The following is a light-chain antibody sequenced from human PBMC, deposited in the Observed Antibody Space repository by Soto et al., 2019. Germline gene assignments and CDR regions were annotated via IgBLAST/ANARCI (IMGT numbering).Light chain of an antibody. CDR2: QVT. V-gene: IGLV2-14*01. J-gene: IGLJ1*01. CDR1: SSDLAIYNY. CDR3: SSYTDSSNYV. Sequence: QSALSHPGSVCWSPGHSITISCTGTSSDLAIYNYVSWYQQQPGKAPKLMIYQVTNRPSGVSNRFSGSRSGNTASLTISGLQAEEQADHYCSSYTDSSNYVFGTGTKVTVL.